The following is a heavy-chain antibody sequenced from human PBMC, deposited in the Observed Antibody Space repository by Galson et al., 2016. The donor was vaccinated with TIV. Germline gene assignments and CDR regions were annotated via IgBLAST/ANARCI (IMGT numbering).Heavy chain of an antibody. CDR2: LHSGGRT. J-gene: IGHJ4*02. CDR1: GFTVSTNY. D-gene: IGHD3-10*01. CDR3: ARDLRGALDS. Sequence: SLRLSCAAPGFTVSTNYMSWVRQAPGKGLEWVSVLHSGGRTYYADSVKGRFTISRHNSQNTLYLQMNTLRPDDTAVYYCARDLRGALDSWGQGTLVTVSS. V-gene: IGHV3-53*04.